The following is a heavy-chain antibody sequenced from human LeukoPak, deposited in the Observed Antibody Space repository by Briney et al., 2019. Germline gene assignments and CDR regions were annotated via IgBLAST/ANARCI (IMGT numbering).Heavy chain of an antibody. CDR1: GFIFSCCG. Sequence: PGGSLRLSCAASGFIFSCCGMHWVRQAPGKGLEWVTFIRNDGSDKYYADSVKGRFTISRDNSKNTLYLQMNSLRAEDTAVYYCARGYDWSGFDYWGQGTLVTVSS. CDR2: IRNDGSDK. D-gene: IGHD3-3*01. J-gene: IGHJ4*02. CDR3: ARGYDWSGFDY. V-gene: IGHV3-30*02.